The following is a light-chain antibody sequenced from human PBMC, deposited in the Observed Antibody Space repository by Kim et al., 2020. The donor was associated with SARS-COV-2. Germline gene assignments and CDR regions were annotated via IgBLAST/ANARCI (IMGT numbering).Light chain of an antibody. CDR1: QSVSNNG. CDR2: DAS. Sequence: PWEEATLSSRASQSVSNNGLAWYQQKPGQAPRLLIYDASRRATGIADRFSGSGSGTDFTLTISRLEPEDFAVYHCQQHGSAPWTFGQGTKVEIK. CDR3: QQHGSAPWT. J-gene: IGKJ1*01. V-gene: IGKV3-20*01.